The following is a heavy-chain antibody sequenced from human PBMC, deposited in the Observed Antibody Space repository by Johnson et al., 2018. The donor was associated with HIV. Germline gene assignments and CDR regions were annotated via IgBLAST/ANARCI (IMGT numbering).Heavy chain of an antibody. V-gene: IGHV3-66*01. CDR1: GFTFDDYA. D-gene: IGHD3-16*01. CDR3: ARAVGVWGDQLGFDI. Sequence: VRLVESGGGLVQPGRSLRLSCPASGFTFDDYAMHWVRQAPGKGLEWVSGIYSGGSTYYADSVKGRFTISRDNSKNTLYLQMNSLRAWDTAVYYCARAVGVWGDQLGFDIWGQGTMVTVSS. J-gene: IGHJ3*02. CDR2: IYSGGST.